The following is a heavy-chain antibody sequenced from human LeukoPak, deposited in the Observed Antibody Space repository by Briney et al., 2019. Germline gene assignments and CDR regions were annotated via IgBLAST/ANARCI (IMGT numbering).Heavy chain of an antibody. CDR2: IIPILGIA. J-gene: IGHJ6*02. CDR3: AMGYSYGSDYYYYYYGMDV. V-gene: IGHV1-69*04. D-gene: IGHD5-18*01. Sequence: SVKVSCKASGGTFSSYAISWVRQAPGQGLEWMGRIIPILGIANYAQKFQGRVTITADKSTSTAYMELSSLRSEDTAVYYCAMGYSYGSDYYYYYYGMDVWGQGTTVTVSS. CDR1: GGTFSSYA.